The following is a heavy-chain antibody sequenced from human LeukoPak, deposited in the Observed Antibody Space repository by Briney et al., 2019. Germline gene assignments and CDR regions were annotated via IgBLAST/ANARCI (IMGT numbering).Heavy chain of an antibody. J-gene: IGHJ4*02. CDR1: GFTFSSYA. CDR2: ISYDGSNK. V-gene: IGHV3-30-3*01. CDR3: ARAGREQWLVPQPLDY. D-gene: IGHD6-19*01. Sequence: PGRSLRLSCAASGFTFSSYAMHWVRQAPGKGLEWVAVISYDGSNKYYADSVKGRFTISRDNSKNTLYLQMNSLRAEDTAVYYCARAGREQWLVPQPLDYWGQGTLVTVSS.